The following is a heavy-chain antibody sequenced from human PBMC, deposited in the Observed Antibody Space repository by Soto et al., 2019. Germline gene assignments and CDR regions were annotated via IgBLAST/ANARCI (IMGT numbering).Heavy chain of an antibody. V-gene: IGHV3-74*01. J-gene: IGHJ4*02. CDR1: GFTFSSYW. D-gene: IGHD2-15*01. Sequence: EVQLVESGGGLVQPGGSLRLSCAASGFTFSSYWMHWVRQAPGKWLVWVSRINSDGSSTSYADSVKGRFTISRDNAKNTLYLQMNSLRAEDTAVYYCAREGCSGGSCYSHYWGQGTLVTVSS. CDR3: AREGCSGGSCYSHY. CDR2: INSDGSST.